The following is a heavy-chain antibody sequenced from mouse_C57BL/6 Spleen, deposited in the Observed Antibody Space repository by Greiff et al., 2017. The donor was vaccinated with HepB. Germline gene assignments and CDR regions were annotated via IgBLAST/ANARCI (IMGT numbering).Heavy chain of an antibody. V-gene: IGHV1-81*01. CDR3: ARPMGPFDY. J-gene: IGHJ2*01. CDR1: GYTFTSYG. CDR2: IHPNSGST. Sequence: QVQLQQSGAELARPGASVKLSCKASGYTFTSYGISWVKQRTGQGLEWIGMIHPNSGSTNYNEKFKSKATLTVDKSSSTAYMQLSSVTSEDSAVYYCARPMGPFDYWGQGTTLTVSS. D-gene: IGHD1-1*02.